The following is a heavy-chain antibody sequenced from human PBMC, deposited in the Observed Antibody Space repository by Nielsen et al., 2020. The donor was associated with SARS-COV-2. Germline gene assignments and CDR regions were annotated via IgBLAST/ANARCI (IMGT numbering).Heavy chain of an antibody. V-gene: IGHV4-30-4*01. Sequence: SETLSLTCTVSGGSINSGNYYWSWIRQPPGKGLEWIGNIYYSGSTYYNPSLKSRVTISVDTSKNQFSLKLSSVTAADTAVYYCARAFSSWIVVVINAFDIWGQGTMVTVSS. CDR2: IYYSGST. D-gene: IGHD3-22*01. CDR3: ARAFSSWIVVVINAFDI. J-gene: IGHJ3*02. CDR1: GGSINSGNYY.